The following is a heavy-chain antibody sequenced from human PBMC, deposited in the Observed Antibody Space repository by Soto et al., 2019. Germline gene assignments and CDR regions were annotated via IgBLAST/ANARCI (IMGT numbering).Heavy chain of an antibody. J-gene: IGHJ4*02. CDR2: ISYDGSNK. CDR1: GFTFSSYA. CDR3: ARDWTLPAVIDY. Sequence: QVQLVESGGGVVQPGRSLRLSCAASGFTFSSYAMHWVRQAPGKGLEWVAVISYDGSNKYYADSVKGRFTISRDNSKNTRDRQRNSLRAEDTAVYYCARDWTLPAVIDYWGQGTLVTVSS. D-gene: IGHD2-2*01. V-gene: IGHV3-30-3*01.